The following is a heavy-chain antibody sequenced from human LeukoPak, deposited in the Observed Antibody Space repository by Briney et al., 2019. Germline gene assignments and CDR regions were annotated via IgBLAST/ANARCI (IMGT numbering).Heavy chain of an antibody. Sequence: GGSLRLSCAASGFTFNNYDMHWVRQVTGEGLEWVSAIGNGGDTYYAGSVKGRFTISRENAKNSLYLQMNSLRAGDTAVYYCARGNILTGYSDWGQGTLVTVSS. CDR1: GFTFNNYD. V-gene: IGHV3-13*04. D-gene: IGHD3-9*01. CDR3: ARGNILTGYSD. CDR2: IGNGGDT. J-gene: IGHJ4*02.